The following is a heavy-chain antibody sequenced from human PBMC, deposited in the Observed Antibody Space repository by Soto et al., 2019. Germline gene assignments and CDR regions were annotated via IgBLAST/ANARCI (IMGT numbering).Heavy chain of an antibody. CDR3: ARAPYNWNLPVRNYFDY. Sequence: SETLSLTCTVSGGSISSGGYYWSWIRQHPGKGLEWIGYIYYSGSTYYNPSLKSRVTISVDTSKNQFSLKLSSVTAADTAVYYCARAPYNWNLPVRNYFDYWGQGTLVTVSS. CDR1: GGSISSGGYY. D-gene: IGHD1-20*01. J-gene: IGHJ4*02. CDR2: IYYSGST. V-gene: IGHV4-31*03.